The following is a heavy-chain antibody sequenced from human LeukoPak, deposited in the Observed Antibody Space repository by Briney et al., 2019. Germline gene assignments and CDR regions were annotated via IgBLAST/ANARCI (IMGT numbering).Heavy chain of an antibody. CDR2: IRSKAYGGTT. Sequence: GGSLRLSCAASEFTFSSFSMNWVRQAPGKGLEWVGFIRSKAYGGTTEYAASVKGRFTISRDDSKSIAYLQMNSLKTEDTAVYYCTRQAGYSYGRKKDAFDIWGQGTMVTVSS. CDR3: TRQAGYSYGRKKDAFDI. V-gene: IGHV3-49*04. CDR1: EFTFSSFS. J-gene: IGHJ3*02. D-gene: IGHD5-18*01.